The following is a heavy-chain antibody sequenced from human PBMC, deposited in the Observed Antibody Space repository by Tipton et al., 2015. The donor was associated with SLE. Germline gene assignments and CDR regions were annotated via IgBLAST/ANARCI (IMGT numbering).Heavy chain of an antibody. J-gene: IGHJ5*02. CDR2: ISGSGGRT. V-gene: IGHV3-23*01. D-gene: IGHD6-13*01. Sequence: SLRLSCAASGLTFSNYDMSWVRQAPRKGLGWVSAISGSGGRTYYADSVKGRFTISRDNSKKTLYMQMNSLRAEDTAVYYCAKDSLSWGSSWSPLDPWGQGTLVSVSS. CDR1: GLTFSNYD. CDR3: AKDSLSWGSSWSPLDP.